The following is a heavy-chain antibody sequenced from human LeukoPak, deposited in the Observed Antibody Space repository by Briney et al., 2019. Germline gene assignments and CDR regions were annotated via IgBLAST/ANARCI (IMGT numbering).Heavy chain of an antibody. CDR2: IKSKTDGGTT. D-gene: IGHD2-15*01. Sequence: KSGGSLRLSCAASGFTFSNAWMNWVRQAPGKGLGWVGRIKSKTDGGTTDYAAPVKGRFTISRDDSKTTLYLQMNSLKTEDTAVYYCTTRYCSGGRCDYWGQGTLVTVSS. V-gene: IGHV3-15*01. CDR1: GFTFSNAW. CDR3: TTRYCSGGRCDY. J-gene: IGHJ4*02.